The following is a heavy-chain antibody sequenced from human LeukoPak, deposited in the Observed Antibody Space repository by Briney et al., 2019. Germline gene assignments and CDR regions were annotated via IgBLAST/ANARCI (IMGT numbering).Heavy chain of an antibody. Sequence: GGSLRLSCAASGFTFSSYAMSWIRQAPGKGLEWVSAISGSGGSTYYADSVKGRFTIPRDNSKNTLYLQMNSLRAEDTAVYYCAKKLGSSGWNFDYWGQGTLVTVSS. CDR3: AKKLGSSGWNFDY. J-gene: IGHJ4*02. CDR2: ISGSGGST. CDR1: GFTFSSYA. V-gene: IGHV3-23*01. D-gene: IGHD6-19*01.